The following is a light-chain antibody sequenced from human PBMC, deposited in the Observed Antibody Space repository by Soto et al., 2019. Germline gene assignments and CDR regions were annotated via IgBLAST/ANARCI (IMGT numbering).Light chain of an antibody. V-gene: IGKV1-5*03. CDR1: QSIGSW. CDR2: KAS. J-gene: IGKJ4*01. CDR3: QQFNSYPLT. Sequence: DIQMTQSPSTLSASVGDRVTITCRASQSIGSWLAWYQQKPGKAPKLLINKASSLESGVPSRFSGSRSGTEFTLNISSLQPDDFATYYCQQFNSYPLTFGGGTEVEIK.